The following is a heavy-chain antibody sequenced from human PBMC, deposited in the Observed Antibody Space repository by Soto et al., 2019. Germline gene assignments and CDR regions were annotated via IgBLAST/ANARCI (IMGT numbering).Heavy chain of an antibody. J-gene: IGHJ6*01. CDR2: MVVGSGNT. D-gene: IGHD3-3*01. CDR3: AAEQYYDFWSGYFPPGPDYYYYGMDV. V-gene: IGHV1-58*01. CDR1: GFAFTSSA. Sequence: SVKVYLKASGFAFTSSAVQLVRQARGQRLEWIGWMVVGSGNTNYAQKFQERVTITRDMSTSTAYMELSSLRSEDTAVYYCAAEQYYDFWSGYFPPGPDYYYYGMDVWGQGTTVTVSS.